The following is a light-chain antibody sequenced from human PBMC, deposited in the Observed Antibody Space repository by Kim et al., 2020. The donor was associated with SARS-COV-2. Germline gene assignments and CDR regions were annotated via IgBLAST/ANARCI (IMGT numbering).Light chain of an antibody. V-gene: IGLV3-21*04. CDR3: QVWDSSSDHVV. Sequence: ATRKTAKITCGGNNIGSKSVHWYQPKPGQAPGLVIYYDSDRPSGIPERFSGSNSGNTATLTISRVEAGDEADYYCQVWDSSSDHVVFGGGTQLTVL. J-gene: IGLJ2*01. CDR1: NIGSKS. CDR2: YDS.